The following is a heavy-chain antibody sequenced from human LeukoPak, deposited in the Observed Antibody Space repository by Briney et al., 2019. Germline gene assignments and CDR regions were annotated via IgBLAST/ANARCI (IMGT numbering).Heavy chain of an antibody. CDR1: GGSISSYY. CDR3: ARNLHTGRGKLGPRYFDY. D-gene: IGHD7-27*01. V-gene: IGHV4-59*01. J-gene: IGHJ4*02. Sequence: SETLSLTCTVSGGSISSYYWSWIRQPPGKGLEWIGYIYYSGSTNYNPSLKSRVTISVDTSKNQFSLKLSSVTAADTAVYYCARNLHTGRGKLGPRYFDYWGQGTLVTVSS. CDR2: IYYSGST.